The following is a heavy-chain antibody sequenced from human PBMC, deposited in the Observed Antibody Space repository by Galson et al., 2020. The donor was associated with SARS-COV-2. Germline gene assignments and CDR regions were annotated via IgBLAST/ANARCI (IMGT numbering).Heavy chain of an antibody. CDR2: INHSGNT. D-gene: IGHD6-13*01. Sequence: SETLSLTCAVDGGSLSGHYWSWIRQPPGKGLEWIGEINHSGNTNFNSSLKSRVTMSVDTSKNQFSLKVTSVTASDAAVYYCARARRDSSSWYTGYYYYYMDVWGKGTTVTVSS. V-gene: IGHV4-34*01. CDR1: GGSLSGHY. J-gene: IGHJ6*03. CDR3: ARARRDSSSWYTGYYYYYMDV.